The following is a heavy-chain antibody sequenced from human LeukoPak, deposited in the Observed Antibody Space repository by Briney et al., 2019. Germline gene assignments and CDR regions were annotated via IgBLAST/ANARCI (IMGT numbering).Heavy chain of an antibody. Sequence: GRSLLLSCAASGFTFSSYGMHWVRQAPGKGLEWVAVIWYDGSNKYYADSVKGRFTISRDNSKNTLYLQMNSLRAEDTAVYYCARSTLERHGEIDYWGQGTLVTVSS. CDR3: ARSTLERHGEIDY. CDR2: IWYDGSNK. J-gene: IGHJ4*02. CDR1: GFTFSSYG. V-gene: IGHV3-33*01. D-gene: IGHD1-1*01.